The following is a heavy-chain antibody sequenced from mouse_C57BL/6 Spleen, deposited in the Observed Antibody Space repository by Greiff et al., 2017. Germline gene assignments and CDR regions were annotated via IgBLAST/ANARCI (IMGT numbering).Heavy chain of an antibody. J-gene: IGHJ4*01. CDR3: ARGGYGQYYYAMDY. Sequence: LQQSGPELVKPGASVKISCKASGYTFTDYYMNWVKQSHGKSLEWIGDINPNNGGTSYNQKFKGKATLTVDKSSSTAYMELRSLTSEDSAVYYCARGGYGQYYYAMDYWGQGTSVTVSS. CDR1: GYTFTDYY. D-gene: IGHD2-10*02. CDR2: INPNNGGT. V-gene: IGHV1-26*01.